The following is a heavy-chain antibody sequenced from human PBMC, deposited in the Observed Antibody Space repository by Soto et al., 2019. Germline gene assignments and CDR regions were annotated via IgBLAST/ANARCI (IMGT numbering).Heavy chain of an antibody. CDR3: ARDTDGLHY. CDR1: GFTFSNYK. CDR2: ISTDGSVT. J-gene: IGHJ4*02. Sequence: PGGSLRLSCAASGFTFSNYKMHWVRQAPGKGLVWVSRISTDGSVTDYADSVKGRFTVSRDNAKNTLYLQMNSLRAEDTAVYYCARDTDGLHYWGQGTLVTVSS. V-gene: IGHV3-74*01.